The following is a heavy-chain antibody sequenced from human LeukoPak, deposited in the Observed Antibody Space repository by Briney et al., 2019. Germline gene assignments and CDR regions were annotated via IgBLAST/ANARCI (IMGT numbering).Heavy chain of an antibody. D-gene: IGHD2-2*01. CDR2: INPNSGGT. CDR3: AREQYCSSTSCPGDSSGYYVGNY. CDR1: GYTFTRYY. J-gene: IGHJ4*02. V-gene: IGHV1-2*02. Sequence: ASVKLSCTASGYTFTRYYMHWVRQAPGQGLEWMGWINPNSGGTNYAQKFQGRVTMTRDTSISTAYMELSRLRSDDTAVYYCAREQYCSSTSCPGDSSGYYVGNYWGQGTLVTVSS.